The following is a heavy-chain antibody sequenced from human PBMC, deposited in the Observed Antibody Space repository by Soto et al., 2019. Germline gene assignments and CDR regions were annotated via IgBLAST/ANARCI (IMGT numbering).Heavy chain of an antibody. Sequence: SLRLSCAASGLTFSSYGMHWVRQAPGKGLEWVAVIWYDGSNKYYADSVKGRFTISRDNSKNTLYLQMNSLRAEDTAVYYCARDNYDILTCTHMRCWFEPWGQGTLVTVSS. V-gene: IGHV3-33*01. D-gene: IGHD3-9*01. CDR3: ARDNYDILTCTHMRCWFEP. J-gene: IGHJ5*02. CDR1: GLTFSSYG. CDR2: IWYDGSNK.